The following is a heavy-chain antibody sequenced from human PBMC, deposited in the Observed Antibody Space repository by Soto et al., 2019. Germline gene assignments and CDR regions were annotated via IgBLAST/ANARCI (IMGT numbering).Heavy chain of an antibody. CDR2: IGGSGGDT. CDR1: GFPFSSYA. D-gene: IGHD3-3*01. J-gene: IGHJ4*02. Sequence: EVQLLASGGGLVQPGGSLRLSCVASGFPFSSYAMSWVRQAPGKGLEWVSAIGGSGGDTFYADSVKGRFTVSRDNAENTLSLQLNSLRVEDTAIYYCARRTWRGRADYWGQGILVTVSS. CDR3: ARRTWRGRADY. V-gene: IGHV3-23*01.